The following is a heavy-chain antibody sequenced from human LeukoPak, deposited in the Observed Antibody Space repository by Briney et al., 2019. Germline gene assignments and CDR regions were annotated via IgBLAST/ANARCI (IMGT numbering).Heavy chain of an antibody. CDR1: GFIFSSYG. D-gene: IGHD3-10*02. V-gene: IGHV3-30*18. CDR3: AKCSASYYNDAFDI. Sequence: GRSLRLSCAASGFIFSSYGMHWVRQAPGKGLEWVAVISYDGSNKYYADSVKGRFTISRDNSKNTLYMQMNSLRAEDTAIYYCAKCSASYYNDAFDIWGRGTMVTVSS. J-gene: IGHJ3*02. CDR2: ISYDGSNK.